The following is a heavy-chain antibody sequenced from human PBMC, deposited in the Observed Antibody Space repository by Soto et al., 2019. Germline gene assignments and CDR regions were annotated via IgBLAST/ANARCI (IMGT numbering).Heavy chain of an antibody. CDR3: ASQRLGYYYMDV. V-gene: IGHV1-2*04. J-gene: IGHJ6*03. CDR1: GYTFTGYY. Sequence: QVQLVQSGAEVKKPGASVKVSCKASGYTFTGYYMHWVRQAPGQGLEWMGWINPNSGGTNYAKKFQGWVTMTRDTSISTAYMELSRPRSDDTAVYYCASQRLGYYYMDVWGKGTTVTVSS. CDR2: INPNSGGT.